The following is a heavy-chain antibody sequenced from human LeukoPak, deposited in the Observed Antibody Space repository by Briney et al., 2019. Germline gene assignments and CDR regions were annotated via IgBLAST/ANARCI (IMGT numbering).Heavy chain of an antibody. Sequence: SVKVSCKASGYTFTSYGISWVRQAPGQGLEWTGGIIPIFGTANYAQKFQGRVTITADKSTSTAYMELSSLRSEDTAVYYCARDAVAGRTVFDYWGQGTLVTVSS. CDR1: GYTFTSYG. V-gene: IGHV1-69*06. J-gene: IGHJ4*02. D-gene: IGHD6-19*01. CDR3: ARDAVAGRTVFDY. CDR2: IIPIFGTA.